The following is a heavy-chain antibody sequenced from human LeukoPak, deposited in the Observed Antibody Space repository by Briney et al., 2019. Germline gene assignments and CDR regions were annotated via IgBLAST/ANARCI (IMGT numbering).Heavy chain of an antibody. Sequence: SETLSLTCTVSGGSISSNNYYWGWFRQPPGKGPEWIGSIYYGGNTYYNPSLKNLVSMSVDTSNNQFSLRLSSVIAADTAVYYCARHSSGWYYFDYWGQGTLVTVSS. CDR2: IYYGGNT. D-gene: IGHD6-19*01. V-gene: IGHV4-39*01. CDR1: GGSISSNNYY. J-gene: IGHJ4*02. CDR3: ARHSSGWYYFDY.